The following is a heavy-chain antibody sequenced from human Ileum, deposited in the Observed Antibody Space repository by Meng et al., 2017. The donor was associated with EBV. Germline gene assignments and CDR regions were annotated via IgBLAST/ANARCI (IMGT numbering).Heavy chain of an antibody. D-gene: IGHD1-26*01. J-gene: IGHJ4*02. V-gene: IGHV4-61*01. Sequence: QLQGTCPVLVKPSITLSLTCTCYGGSISIAHSFCTWHRQPPGKGLEWIGYISYSGNTNYSPPLESRVTISVDTSKNQFSLKLSXVXXXDTXXXYCAVDPHSGSPHWGQGTLVTVAS. CDR2: ISYSGNT. CDR1: GGSISIAHSF. CDR3: AVDPHSGSPH.